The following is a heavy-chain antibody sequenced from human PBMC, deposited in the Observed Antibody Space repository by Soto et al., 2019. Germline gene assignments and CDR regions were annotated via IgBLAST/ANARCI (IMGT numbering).Heavy chain of an antibody. CDR3: AKDIGYHQAFDI. D-gene: IGHD5-12*01. CDR2: ISWNSGSI. Sequence: EVQLVESGGGLVQPGRSLRLSCAASGFTFDDYDMHWVRQAPGKGLEWVSGISWNSGSIGYADSVKGRFTISRDNAKNSLYLQMNSLRAEDTALYYCAKDIGYHQAFDIWGPGTMVTVSS. V-gene: IGHV3-9*01. J-gene: IGHJ3*02. CDR1: GFTFDDYD.